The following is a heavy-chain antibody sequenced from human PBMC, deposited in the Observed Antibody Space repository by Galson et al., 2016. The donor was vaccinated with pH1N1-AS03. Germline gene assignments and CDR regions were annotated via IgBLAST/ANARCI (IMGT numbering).Heavy chain of an antibody. CDR3: ARVSAGLTGYYYAMDV. CDR2: INPSDGNT. CDR1: GYTFTSYY. J-gene: IGHJ6*02. V-gene: IGHV1-46*01. Sequence: SVKVSCKASGYTFTSYYIHWVRQAPGRGHEWMGIINPSDGNTNYAQRFQGRVTMTRDTSTSTVYMELSSLRSDDTAVYYCARVSAGLTGYYYAMDVWGQGTTVTVSS. D-gene: IGHD4/OR15-4a*01.